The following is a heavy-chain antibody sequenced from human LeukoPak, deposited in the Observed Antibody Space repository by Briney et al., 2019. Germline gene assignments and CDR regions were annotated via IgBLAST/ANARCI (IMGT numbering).Heavy chain of an antibody. CDR3: AKDRAARDY. V-gene: IGHV3-48*01. J-gene: IGHJ4*02. CDR1: GFTFSSFS. D-gene: IGHD6-6*01. Sequence: GGSLRLSCAAFGFTFSSFSMNWVRQAPGKGLEWVSYISGSSSTIYYADSVKGRFTISRDNSKNTLYLQMNSLRAEVTAVYYCAKDRAARDYWGQGTLVTVSS. CDR2: ISGSSSTI.